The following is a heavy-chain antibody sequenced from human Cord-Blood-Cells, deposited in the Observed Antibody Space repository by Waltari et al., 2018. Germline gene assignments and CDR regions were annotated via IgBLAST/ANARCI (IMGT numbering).Heavy chain of an antibody. CDR1: GFTFSSYE. J-gene: IGHJ3*02. D-gene: IGHD2-21*02. Sequence: EVQLVVSGGGLVQPGGSLRLSCAASGFTFSSYEMNWVRQAPGKGLEWVSYISSSGSTIYYADSVKGRFTISRDNAKNSLYLQMNSLRAEDTAVYYCARDKYCGGDCYSGGDAFDIWGQGTMVTVSS. CDR3: ARDKYCGGDCYSGGDAFDI. V-gene: IGHV3-48*03. CDR2: ISSSGSTI.